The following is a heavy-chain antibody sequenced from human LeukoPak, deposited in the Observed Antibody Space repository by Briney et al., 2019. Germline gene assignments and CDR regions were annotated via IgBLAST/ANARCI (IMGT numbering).Heavy chain of an antibody. CDR1: GFTFNNAW. CDR2: IKGRTEGETT. Sequence: GGSLRLSCAASGFTFNNAWMSWVRQAPGKGLEWVGRIKGRTEGETTDYATPGKGIFINSRDNSKDTLYLQMNSLKTEVTAVENCTTEGYYVSGIYWGQGTLVTVSS. J-gene: IGHJ4*02. D-gene: IGHD3-10*02. V-gene: IGHV3-15*01. CDR3: TTEGYYVSGIY.